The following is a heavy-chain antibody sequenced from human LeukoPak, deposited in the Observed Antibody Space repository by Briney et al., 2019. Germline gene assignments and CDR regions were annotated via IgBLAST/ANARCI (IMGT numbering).Heavy chain of an antibody. J-gene: IGHJ4*02. CDR2: IYYSGST. CDR3: ARVDIVATFPNY. CDR1: GGSISSSRYY. Sequence: SETLSLTCTVSGGSISSSRYYWGWIPQPPGKGLVWIGSIYYSGSTYYNPSLNSRATISEDTSKNQFSLKLSSVTAADTGVYYCARVDIVATFPNYWGQGTLVTVSS. V-gene: IGHV4-39*07. D-gene: IGHD5-12*01.